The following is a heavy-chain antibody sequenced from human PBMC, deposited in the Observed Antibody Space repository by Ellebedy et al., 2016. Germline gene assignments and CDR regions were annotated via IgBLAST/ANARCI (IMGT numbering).Heavy chain of an antibody. CDR2: IIPIFGTA. D-gene: IGHD3-10*01. V-gene: IGHV1-69*13. CDR1: GGTFSSYA. J-gene: IGHJ4*02. CDR3: ARVDYYASGSYYNFDY. Sequence: SVKVSXXASGGTFSSYAISWVRQAPGQGLEWMGGIIPIFGTANYAQKFQGRVTITADESTSTAYMELSSLRSEDTAVYYCARVDYYASGSYYNFDYWGQGTLVTVSS.